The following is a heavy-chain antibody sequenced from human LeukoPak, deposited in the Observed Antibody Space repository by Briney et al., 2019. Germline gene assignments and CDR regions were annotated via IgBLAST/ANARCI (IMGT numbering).Heavy chain of an antibody. CDR1: GGSFSGYY. CDR2: INHSGST. V-gene: IGHV4-34*01. CDR3: ARRQGGFWSGYYPQPEYFDY. Sequence: SETLSLTCAVYGGSFSGYYWSWIRQPPGKGLEWIGEINHSGSTNYNPSLKSRVTISVDTSKNQFSLKLSSVTSADTAVYYCARRQGGFWSGYYPQPEYFDYWGQGTLVTVSS. J-gene: IGHJ4*02. D-gene: IGHD3-3*01.